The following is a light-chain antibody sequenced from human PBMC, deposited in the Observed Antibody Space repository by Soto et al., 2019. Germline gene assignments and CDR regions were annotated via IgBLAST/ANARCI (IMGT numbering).Light chain of an antibody. CDR3: QYYGKSPLFT. V-gene: IGKV3-20*01. CDR2: GAS. Sequence: EFVLTQSPGTLSLSPGERATLSCRASQSVSSGYLVWYQQKPGQAPRLLIYGASSRATGIPDRFSGSASGTDFTLTISSLEPEDFEVYYCQYYGKSPLFTFGPGTKVDIK. CDR1: QSVSSGY. J-gene: IGKJ3*01.